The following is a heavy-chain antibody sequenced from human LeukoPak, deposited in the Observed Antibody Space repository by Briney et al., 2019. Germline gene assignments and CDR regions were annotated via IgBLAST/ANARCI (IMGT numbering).Heavy chain of an antibody. Sequence: SETLSLTCAVYGGSFSGYYWSWIRQPPGKGLEWIGEINHSGSTNYNPSLKSRDTISVDTSKNQFSLKLSSVTAADTAVYYCARVMSYATLTGSWDWGQGTLVTVSS. V-gene: IGHV4-34*01. D-gene: IGHD3-9*01. J-gene: IGHJ4*02. CDR2: INHSGST. CDR3: ARVMSYATLTGSWD. CDR1: GGSFSGYY.